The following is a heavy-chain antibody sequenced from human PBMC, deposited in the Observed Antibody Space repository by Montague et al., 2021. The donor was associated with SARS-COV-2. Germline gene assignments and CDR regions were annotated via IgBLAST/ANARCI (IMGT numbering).Heavy chain of an antibody. D-gene: IGHD2-21*01. CDR2: IYYSGST. Sequence: SETLSLTCTVSGGSISSSSYYWGWIRQPPGKGLEWIGSIYYSGSTYYNPSLKSRVTISVDTSKNQFSLKLSSVTAADTAVYYCARKVEDVVVIVMAPLYYYYMDVWGKGTTVTVSS. CDR3: ARKVEDVVVIVMAPLYYYYMDV. CDR1: GGSISSSSYY. J-gene: IGHJ6*03. V-gene: IGHV4-39*01.